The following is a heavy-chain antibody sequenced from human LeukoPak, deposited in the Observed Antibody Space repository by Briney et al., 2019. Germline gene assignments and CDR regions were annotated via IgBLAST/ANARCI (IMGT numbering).Heavy chain of an antibody. J-gene: IGHJ5*02. CDR2: ISPSGDNI. D-gene: IGHD3-22*01. CDR1: GFTFNTYA. CDR3: AKVLRDYYDSSGYYWFDP. V-gene: IGHV3-23*01. Sequence: GGSLRLSCAASGFTFNTYAMSWVRQAPGKGLEWVSAISPSGDNIYYADSMKGRFTISRDNSRNTLYLQMNSLRAEDTAVYYCAKVLRDYYDSSGYYWFDPWGQGTLVTVSS.